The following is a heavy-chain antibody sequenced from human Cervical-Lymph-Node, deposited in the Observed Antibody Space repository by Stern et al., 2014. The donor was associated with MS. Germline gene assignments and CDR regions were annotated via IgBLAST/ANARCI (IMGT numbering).Heavy chain of an antibody. CDR2: FDPEDGET. J-gene: IGHJ5*02. CDR3: ATDLRFGEVLSSHDTFDP. Sequence: VQLVQSGAEVKKPGASVKVSCKISGKTLSEISMHWVRQAPGKGLEWMGGFDPEDGETIYAQNFQGRVIMTEDTSSDTAYMELSSLRSEDTAVYYCATDLRFGEVLSSHDTFDPWGQGTLVTVSS. V-gene: IGHV1-24*01. D-gene: IGHD3-10*01. CDR1: GKTLSEIS.